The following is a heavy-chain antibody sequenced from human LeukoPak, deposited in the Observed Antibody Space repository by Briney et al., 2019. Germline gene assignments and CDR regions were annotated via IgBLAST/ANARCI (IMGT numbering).Heavy chain of an antibody. CDR3: AKIGWFDP. CDR1: GFTFSSYE. V-gene: IGHV3-48*03. CDR2: ISSSGSTI. D-gene: IGHD2/OR15-2a*01. J-gene: IGHJ5*02. Sequence: QPGGSLRLSCAASGFTFSSYEMNWVRQAPGKGLEWVSYISSSGSTIYYADSVKGRFTISRDNSKNTLYLQMNSLRAEDTAVYYCAKIGWFDPWGQGTLVTVSS.